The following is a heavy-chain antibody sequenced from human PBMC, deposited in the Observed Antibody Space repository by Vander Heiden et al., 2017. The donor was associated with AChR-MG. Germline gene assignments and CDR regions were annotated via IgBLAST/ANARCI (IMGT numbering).Heavy chain of an antibody. Sequence: EVRVSQSGGGIVQAGGSRRLSCEASGFAFRSYAMGWVRQSPGMGLEWVSTISGSGGDAYYADSVRGRLTISRDNSRNTIYLQLSNLRAEDTAIYYCVKSSEYGANTDGVWFDPWGQGAPVTVSS. CDR3: VKSSEYGANTDGVWFDP. V-gene: IGHV3-23*01. CDR2: ISGSGGDA. J-gene: IGHJ5*02. D-gene: IGHD2-8*01. CDR1: GFAFRSYA.